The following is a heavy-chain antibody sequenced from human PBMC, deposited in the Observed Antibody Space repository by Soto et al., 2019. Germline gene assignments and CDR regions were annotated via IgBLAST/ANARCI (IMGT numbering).Heavy chain of an antibody. V-gene: IGHV4-34*01. D-gene: IGHD3-22*01. Sequence: SETLSLTRAVYGGSFSGYYWSWLRQPPGKGLEWMGEINHSGSTNYNPSLKSRVTISVDTSKNQFSLKLSSVTAADTTVYYCARGYDSSGWSGRKYFQHWGQGTLVTV. CDR1: GGSFSGYY. J-gene: IGHJ1*01. CDR3: ARGYDSSGWSGRKYFQH. CDR2: INHSGST.